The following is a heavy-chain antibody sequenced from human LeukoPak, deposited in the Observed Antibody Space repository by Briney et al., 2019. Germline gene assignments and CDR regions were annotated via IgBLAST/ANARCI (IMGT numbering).Heavy chain of an antibody. CDR1: GYTFTGYY. J-gene: IGHJ4*02. Sequence: ASVKVSCKASGYTFTGYYMHWVRKAPGQGLEWMGWINPNSGGTNYAQKFQGRVTMTRDTSISTAYMELSRLRSDDTAVYYCARADYDSSASTRKQIDYWGQGTLVTVSS. CDR2: INPNSGGT. V-gene: IGHV1-2*02. CDR3: ARADYDSSASTRKQIDY. D-gene: IGHD3-22*01.